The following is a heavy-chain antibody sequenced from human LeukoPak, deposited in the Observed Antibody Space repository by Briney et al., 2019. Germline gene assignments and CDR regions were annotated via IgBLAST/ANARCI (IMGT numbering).Heavy chain of an antibody. Sequence: PGGSLRLSCAASGFTFSSYSMNWVRQAPGKGLEWVSSISSSSSYIYYADSVKGRFTISRDNAKNSLYLQMNSLRAEDTAVYYSARVSDYGSGSYSADYWGQGTLVTVSS. CDR3: ARVSDYGSGSYSADY. CDR1: GFTFSSYS. J-gene: IGHJ4*02. D-gene: IGHD3-10*01. CDR2: ISSSSSYI. V-gene: IGHV3-21*01.